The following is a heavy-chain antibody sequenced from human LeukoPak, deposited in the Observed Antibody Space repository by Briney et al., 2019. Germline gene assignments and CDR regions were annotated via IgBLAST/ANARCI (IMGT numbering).Heavy chain of an antibody. J-gene: IGHJ6*02. CDR3: ARDRITMVRGVNYGMDV. V-gene: IGHV3-7*01. D-gene: IGHD3-10*01. CDR2: IKQDGSEK. CDR1: GFTFSSYW. Sequence: GGSLRLSCAASGFTFSSYWISWVRQAPGKGLEWVANIKQDGSEKYYVDSVKGRFTISRDNAKNSLYLQMNSLRAEDTAVYYCARDRITMVRGVNYGMDVWGQGTTVTVSS.